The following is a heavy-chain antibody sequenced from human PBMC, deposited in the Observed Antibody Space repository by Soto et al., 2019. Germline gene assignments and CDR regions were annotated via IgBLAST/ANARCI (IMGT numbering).Heavy chain of an antibody. D-gene: IGHD3-10*01. CDR3: ARIPGAQTSYYYYGMDV. Sequence: SGPTLVNPTQTLTLTCTFSGFSLSTSGMCVSWIRQPPGKALEWLALIDWDDDKYYSTSLKTRLTISKDTSKNQVVLTMTNMDPVDTATYYCARIPGAQTSYYYYGMDVWGQGTTVTVSS. CDR2: IDWDDDK. CDR1: GFSLSTSGMC. V-gene: IGHV2-70*01. J-gene: IGHJ6*02.